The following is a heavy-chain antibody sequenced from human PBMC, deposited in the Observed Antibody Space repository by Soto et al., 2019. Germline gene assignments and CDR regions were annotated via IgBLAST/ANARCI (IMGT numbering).Heavy chain of an antibody. CDR2: ISYDGSNK. Sequence: PGGSLRLSCAASGFTFSSYAMHWVRQAPGKGLEWVAVISYDGSNKYYADSVKGRFTISRDNSKNTLYLQMNSLRVEDTAVYYCAILPHPLVPAAILAHSPDYWGQGTLVTVSS. J-gene: IGHJ4*02. D-gene: IGHD2-2*01. CDR3: AILPHPLVPAAILAHSPDY. V-gene: IGHV3-30-3*01. CDR1: GFTFSSYA.